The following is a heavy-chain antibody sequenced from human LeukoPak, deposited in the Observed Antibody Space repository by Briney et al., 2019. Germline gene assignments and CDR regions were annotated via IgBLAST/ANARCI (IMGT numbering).Heavy chain of an antibody. CDR2: ISWNSGSI. D-gene: IGHD2-2*01. J-gene: IGHJ5*02. CDR3: AKDISSSTIETFDP. CDR1: GFTFDDYA. Sequence: PGRSLRLSCAASGFTFDDYAMHWVRQAPGKGLEWVLGISWNSGSIGYADSVKGRFTISRDNAKNSLYLQMNSLRAEDTALYYCAKDISSSTIETFDPWGQGTLVTVSS. V-gene: IGHV3-9*01.